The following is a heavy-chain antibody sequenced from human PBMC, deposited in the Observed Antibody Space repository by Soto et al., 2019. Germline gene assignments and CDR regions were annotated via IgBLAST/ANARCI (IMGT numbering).Heavy chain of an antibody. CDR1: GFTFSDYS. V-gene: IGHV3-11*01. D-gene: IGHD2-2*03. CDR3: ATVGYCSSTSCQTRYYYYGMDV. CDR2: ISRSGSDI. Sequence: GGSLRLSCAASGFTFSDYSMNWVRQAPGKGLEWVSYISRSGSDIYYADSVKGRFTISRDNAKNSLFLQMNSLRAEDTAVYYCATVGYCSSTSCQTRYYYYGMDVWGQGTTVTVSS. J-gene: IGHJ6*02.